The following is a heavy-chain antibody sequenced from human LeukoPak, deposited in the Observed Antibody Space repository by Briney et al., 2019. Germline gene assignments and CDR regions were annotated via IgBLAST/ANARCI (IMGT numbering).Heavy chain of an antibody. J-gene: IGHJ4*02. Sequence: SETLSLTCAVSGYSISSGYYWGWIRQPPGKGLEWIGSIYHSGSTYYNPSLKSRVTISVDTSKNQFSLKLGSVTAADTAVYYCARVLRGYFDYWGQGTLVTVSS. CDR2: IYHSGST. CDR1: GYSISSGYY. CDR3: ARVLRGYFDY. D-gene: IGHD3-10*01. V-gene: IGHV4-38-2*01.